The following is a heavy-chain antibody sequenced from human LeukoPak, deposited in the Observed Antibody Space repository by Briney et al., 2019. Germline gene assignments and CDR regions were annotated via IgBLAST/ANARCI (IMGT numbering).Heavy chain of an antibody. V-gene: IGHV4-39*07. CDR2: VYYSGNT. CDR3: TI. J-gene: IGHJ3*02. Sequence: SETLSLTCTVSGVSITSSSYYWGWIRQPPGKGLEWIGSVYYSGNTYYNSSLKSRVTISVDTSKNQFSLKLSSVTAADTAIYYCTIWGQGTMVTVSS. CDR1: GVSITSSSYY.